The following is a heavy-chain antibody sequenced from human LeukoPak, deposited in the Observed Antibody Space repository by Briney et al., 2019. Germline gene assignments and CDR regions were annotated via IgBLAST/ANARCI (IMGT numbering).Heavy chain of an antibody. Sequence: ASVKVSCKASGYTFTGYYMHWVGQAPGQGREWMGWINPNSGGTNYAQTFQGRVTMTRDTSITTAYMERSRLRSDDTAVYYCPRGGIRYLDWLLFHNWFDPWGQGTLVTVSS. V-gene: IGHV1-2*02. CDR1: GYTFTGYY. CDR2: INPNSGGT. D-gene: IGHD3-9*01. J-gene: IGHJ5*02. CDR3: PRGGIRYLDWLLFHNWFDP.